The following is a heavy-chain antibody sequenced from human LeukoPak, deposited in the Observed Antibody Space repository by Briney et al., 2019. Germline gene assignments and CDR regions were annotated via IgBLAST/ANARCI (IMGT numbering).Heavy chain of an antibody. J-gene: IGHJ4*02. CDR1: GGTFSSYA. Sequence: SVKVSCKASGGTFSSYAISWVRQAPGQGLEWMGRIIPIFGTANYAQKFQGRVTITTDESTSTAYMELSSLRSEDTAVYYCARTYCGGDCSRYYFDYWGQGALVTVSS. CDR2: IIPIFGTA. D-gene: IGHD2-21*02. V-gene: IGHV1-69*05. CDR3: ARTYCGGDCSRYYFDY.